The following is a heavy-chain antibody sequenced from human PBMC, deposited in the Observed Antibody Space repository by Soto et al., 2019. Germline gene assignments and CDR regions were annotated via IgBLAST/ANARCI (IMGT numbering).Heavy chain of an antibody. J-gene: IGHJ4*02. CDR1: GFTFSSYA. Sequence: GESLKISCAASGFTFSSYAMSWVRQAPGKGLEWVSAISGSGGSTYYADSVKGRFTISRDNSKNTLYLQMNSLRAEDTAVYYCAKALRWGYSYGFDYWGQGTLVTVSS. CDR2: ISGSGGST. CDR3: AKALRWGYSYGFDY. V-gene: IGHV3-23*01. D-gene: IGHD5-18*01.